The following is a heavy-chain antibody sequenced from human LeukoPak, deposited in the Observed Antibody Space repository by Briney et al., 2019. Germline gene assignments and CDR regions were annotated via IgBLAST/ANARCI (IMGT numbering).Heavy chain of an antibody. CDR2: IIPIFGTA. Sequence: ASVKVSCKASGGTFSSYAISWVRQAPGQGLEWMGGIIPIFGTANYAQKFQGRVTITADESTSTAYMELSSLRSEDTAVYYCAACGGDCYPAYAFDIWGQGTMVTVSS. CDR1: GGTFSSYA. D-gene: IGHD2-21*01. CDR3: AACGGDCYPAYAFDI. V-gene: IGHV1-69*13. J-gene: IGHJ3*02.